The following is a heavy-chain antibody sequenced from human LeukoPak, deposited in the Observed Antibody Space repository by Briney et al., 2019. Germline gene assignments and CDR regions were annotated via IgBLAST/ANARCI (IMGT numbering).Heavy chain of an antibody. CDR1: GGSISSYY. V-gene: IGHV4-4*07. CDR2: IYTSGST. Sequence: NTSETLSLTCTASGGSISSYYWSWIRQPAGKGLEWIGRIYTSGSTNYNPSLKSRVTMSVDTSKNQFSLKLSSVTAADTAVYYCARDEPDAFDIWGQGTMVTVSS. J-gene: IGHJ3*02. CDR3: ARDEPDAFDI.